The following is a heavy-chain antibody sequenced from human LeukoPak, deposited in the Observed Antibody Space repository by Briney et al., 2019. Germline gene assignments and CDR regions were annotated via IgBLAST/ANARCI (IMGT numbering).Heavy chain of an antibody. CDR1: GGSISSGSYY. CDR3: ARSGYCSGGSCYPSAYYYMDV. J-gene: IGHJ6*03. Sequence: SQTLSLTCTVSGGSISSGSYYWSWIRQPAGKGLEWIGRIYISGSTNYNPSLKSRVTISVDTSKNQFSLKLSSVTAADTAVYYCARSGYCSGGSCYPSAYYYMDVWGKGTTVTVSS. V-gene: IGHV4-61*02. CDR2: IYISGST. D-gene: IGHD2-15*01.